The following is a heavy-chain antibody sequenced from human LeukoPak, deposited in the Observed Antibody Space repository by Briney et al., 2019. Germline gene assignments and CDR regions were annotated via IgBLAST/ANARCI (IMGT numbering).Heavy chain of an antibody. D-gene: IGHD1-26*01. CDR2: IYHSGST. CDR1: GYSISSGYY. CDR3: ARDPSEWELLRHSRAMDV. V-gene: IGHV4-38-2*02. Sequence: SETLSLTCTVSGYSISSGYYWGWIRQPPGKGLEWIGSIYHSGSTCYNPSLKSRVTISVDTSKNQFSLKLSSVTAADTAVYYCARDPSEWELLRHSRAMDVWGKGTTVTVSS. J-gene: IGHJ6*04.